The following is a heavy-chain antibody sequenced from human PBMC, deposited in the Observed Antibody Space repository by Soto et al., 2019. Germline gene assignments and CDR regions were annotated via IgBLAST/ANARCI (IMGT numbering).Heavy chain of an antibody. CDR3: ARDAPFYDFWSGYDYYYYYGIDV. CDR2: ISSSSSYI. Sequence: GGSLRLSXAASGFTFSSYSMNWVRQAPGKGLEWVSSISSSSSYIYYADSVKGRFTISRDNAKNSLYLQMNSLRAEDTAVYYCARDAPFYDFWSGYDYYYYYGIDVWGQGTTVTVSS. D-gene: IGHD3-3*01. CDR1: GFTFSSYS. V-gene: IGHV3-21*01. J-gene: IGHJ6*02.